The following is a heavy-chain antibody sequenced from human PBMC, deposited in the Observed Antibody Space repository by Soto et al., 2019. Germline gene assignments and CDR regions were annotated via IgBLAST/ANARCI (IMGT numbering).Heavy chain of an antibody. CDR3: VKVVSSSSRMDV. V-gene: IGHV3-64D*06. J-gene: IGHJ6*02. CDR2: ISSNGGST. D-gene: IGHD6-6*01. Sequence: PEGSLRLSCSASGFTFSSYAMHWVRQAPGKGLEYVSAISSNGGSTYYADSVKGRFTISRDNSKNTLYLQMGSLRAEDTAVYYCVKVVSSSSRMDVWGQGTTVTVSS. CDR1: GFTFSSYA.